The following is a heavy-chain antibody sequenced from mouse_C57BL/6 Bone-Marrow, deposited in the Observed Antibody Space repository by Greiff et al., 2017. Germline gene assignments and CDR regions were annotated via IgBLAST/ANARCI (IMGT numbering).Heavy chain of an antibody. V-gene: IGHV1-69*01. Sequence: VQLQQPGAELVMPGASVKLSCKASGYTFTSYWMHWVKQRPGQGLEWIGEIDPSDSYTNYNQKFKGKSTLTVDKSSSTAYMQLSSLTSEDSAVYCCAAYDYDAYWGQGTLVTVSA. CDR1: GYTFTSYW. CDR2: IDPSDSYT. J-gene: IGHJ3*01. D-gene: IGHD2-4*01. CDR3: AAYDYDAY.